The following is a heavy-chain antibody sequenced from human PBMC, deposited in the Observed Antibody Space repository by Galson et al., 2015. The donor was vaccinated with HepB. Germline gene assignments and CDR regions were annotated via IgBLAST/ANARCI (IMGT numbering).Heavy chain of an antibody. V-gene: IGHV3-21*01. CDR2: ISSSSSYI. D-gene: IGHD3-3*01. Sequence: SLRLSCAASGFTFSSYSMNWVRQAPGKGLEWVSSISSSSSYIYYADSVKGRFTISRDNAKSSLYLQMNSLRAEDTAVYYCARGSYDFWSGYYPTKYYFDYWGQGTLVTVSS. CDR1: GFTFSSYS. CDR3: ARGSYDFWSGYYPTKYYFDY. J-gene: IGHJ4*02.